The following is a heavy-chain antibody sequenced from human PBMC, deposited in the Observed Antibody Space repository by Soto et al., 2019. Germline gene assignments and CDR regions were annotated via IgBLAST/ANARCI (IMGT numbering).Heavy chain of an antibody. D-gene: IGHD6-19*01. CDR1: GGSISSSNYY. J-gene: IGHJ4*02. CDR3: ARLHSCGWDLAY. Sequence: QLQLQESGPGLVKPSETLSLTCTVSGGSISSSNYYWGWIRQPPGKGLEWIGSIYYSGSTYYNPSLKSRVTISVDTSQNQCSLKLSSVTAADTAVYYCARLHSCGWDLAYWGQGTLVTVSS. V-gene: IGHV4-39*01. CDR2: IYYSGST.